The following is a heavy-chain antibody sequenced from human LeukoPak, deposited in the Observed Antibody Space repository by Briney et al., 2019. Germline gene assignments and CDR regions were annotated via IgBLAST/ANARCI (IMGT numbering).Heavy chain of an antibody. D-gene: IGHD3-10*01. CDR1: GFMFSSYS. CDR2: ISGSSTYI. Sequence: PGGSLRLSCAASGFMFSSYSMNWVRQAPGKGLEWVSSISGSSTYIFYADSVKGRFTISRDNAKKMLYLQMKRLRVEDTAVYYCAIFVSWFRSADPFNIWGQGTMVTVSS. V-gene: IGHV3-21*04. CDR3: AIFVSWFRSADPFNI. J-gene: IGHJ3*02.